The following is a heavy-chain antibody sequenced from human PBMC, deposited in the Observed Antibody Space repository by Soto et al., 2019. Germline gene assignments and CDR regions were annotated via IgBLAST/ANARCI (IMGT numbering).Heavy chain of an antibody. J-gene: IGHJ6*02. Sequence: VASVKVSCKASGYTFTGYYVHWVREAPGQGLEWMRWINPETGGTSYAQKFQGRVTLSRDTAVNTAYLELRSLRFDDAAVYFCARERFQVISDGMDVWGQGTTVTVSS. CDR2: INPETGGT. V-gene: IGHV1-2*02. CDR1: GYTFTGYY. CDR3: ARERFQVISDGMDV. D-gene: IGHD2-21*01.